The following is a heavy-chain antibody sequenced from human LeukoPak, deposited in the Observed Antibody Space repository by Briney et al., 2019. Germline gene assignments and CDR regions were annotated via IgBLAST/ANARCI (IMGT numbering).Heavy chain of an antibody. CDR1: GFTFSSYW. J-gene: IGHJ4*02. Sequence: QPGGSLRLSCAASGFTFSSYWMHWVRQAPGKGLVWVSRINSDGSSTSYADSVKGLFTISRDNAKNTLYLQMNSLRAEDTAVYYCARDRGQQLVLGLFDYWGQGTLVTVSS. V-gene: IGHV3-74*01. D-gene: IGHD6-13*01. CDR2: INSDGSST. CDR3: ARDRGQQLVLGLFDY.